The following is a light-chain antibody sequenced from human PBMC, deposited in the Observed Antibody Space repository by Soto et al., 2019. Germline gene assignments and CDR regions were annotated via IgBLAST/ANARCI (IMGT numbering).Light chain of an antibody. CDR1: QSVGSY. V-gene: IGKV3-11*01. J-gene: IGKJ5*01. CDR2: DAS. CDR3: QQRKNWPPIT. Sequence: EVVLTQSPATLSLSPGERATLSCRASQSVGSYLAWFHQKPGQAPRLLIYDASNRAPGIPARFSVSGSGTDFTLTISSLDPEDFGVYYCQQRKNWPPITFGQGTRLEIK.